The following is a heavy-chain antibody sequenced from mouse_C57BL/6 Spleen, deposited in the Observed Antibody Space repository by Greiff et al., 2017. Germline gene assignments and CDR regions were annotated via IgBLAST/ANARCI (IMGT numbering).Heavy chain of an antibody. CDR3: ARSSPLRFYFDY. CDR1: GYTFTSYW. Sequence: QVQLQQPGAELVKPGASVKMSCKASGYTFTSYWITWVKQRPGQGLEWIGDIYPGSGSTNYNEKFKSKATLTVDTSSSTAYMQLSSLTSEDSAVYYCARSSPLRFYFDYWGQGTTLTVSS. V-gene: IGHV1-55*01. D-gene: IGHD1-1*01. CDR2: IYPGSGST. J-gene: IGHJ2*01.